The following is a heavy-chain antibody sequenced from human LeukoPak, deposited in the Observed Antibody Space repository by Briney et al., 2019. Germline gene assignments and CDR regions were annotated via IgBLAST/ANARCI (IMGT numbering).Heavy chain of an antibody. CDR1: GYSFTSYW. Sequence: GESLKISCKGSGYSFTSYWIGWVRQMPGKGLEWMGIIDPGDSDTRYRPSFQGQVTISADKSISTAYLQWSSLKASDTAMYYCATPATVTTFAFDIWGQGTMVTVSS. D-gene: IGHD4-17*01. J-gene: IGHJ3*02. CDR2: IDPGDSDT. CDR3: ATPATVTTFAFDI. V-gene: IGHV5-51*01.